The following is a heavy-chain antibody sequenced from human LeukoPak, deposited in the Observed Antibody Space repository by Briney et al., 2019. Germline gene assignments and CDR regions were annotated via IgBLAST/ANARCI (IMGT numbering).Heavy chain of an antibody. CDR2: INWDGSGT. CDR3: ASEGGYKGPFDY. D-gene: IGHD3-22*01. CDR1: GFVFDDHS. Sequence: GGSLRLSCAASGFVFDDHSMHWVRQTPGKGLEWISAINWDGSGTYYAESLKGRFTISRDNGDSTLYLQMNNLRTDDTALYYCASEGGYKGPFDYWGRGTLVTVSS. J-gene: IGHJ4*02. V-gene: IGHV3-43*01.